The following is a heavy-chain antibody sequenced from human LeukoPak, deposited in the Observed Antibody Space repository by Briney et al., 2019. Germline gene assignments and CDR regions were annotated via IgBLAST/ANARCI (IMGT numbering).Heavy chain of an antibody. CDR3: ASDLVVPAANY. CDR2: IYYSGST. D-gene: IGHD2-2*01. Sequence: SETLSLTCTVSGYSISSGYYWGWIRQPPGKGLEWIGSIYYSGSTYYNPSLKSRVTISVDTSKNQFSLKLSSVTAADTAVYYCASDLVVPAANYWGQGTLVTVSS. CDR1: GYSISSGYY. V-gene: IGHV4-38-2*02. J-gene: IGHJ4*02.